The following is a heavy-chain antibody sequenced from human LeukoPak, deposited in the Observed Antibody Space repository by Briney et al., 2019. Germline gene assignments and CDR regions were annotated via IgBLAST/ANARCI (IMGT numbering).Heavy chain of an antibody. CDR1: GGSFSGYY. CDR2: VNHSGST. Sequence: SETLSLTCAVYGGSFSGYYWSWIRQPPGKGLEWIGEVNHSGSTNYNPSLKSRVTISVDTSKNQFSLKLSSVTAADTAVYYCARGWVVAATLAGDYYYGMDVWGQGTTVTVSS. V-gene: IGHV4-34*01. D-gene: IGHD2-15*01. CDR3: ARGWVVAATLAGDYYYGMDV. J-gene: IGHJ6*02.